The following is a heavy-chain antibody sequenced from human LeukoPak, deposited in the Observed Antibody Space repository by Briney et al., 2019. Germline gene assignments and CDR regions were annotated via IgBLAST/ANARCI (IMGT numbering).Heavy chain of an antibody. CDR3: ARTWYSSSWYYFDY. CDR2: IYYSGST. Sequence: SETLSLTCTVSGGSISSYYWSWIRQPPGKGLEWLGYIYYSGSTNYSPSLKSRVAISVDTSKNQFSLKLSSVTAADTAVYYCARTWYSSSWYYFDYWGQGTLVTVSS. CDR1: GGSISSYY. D-gene: IGHD6-13*01. V-gene: IGHV4-59*01. J-gene: IGHJ4*02.